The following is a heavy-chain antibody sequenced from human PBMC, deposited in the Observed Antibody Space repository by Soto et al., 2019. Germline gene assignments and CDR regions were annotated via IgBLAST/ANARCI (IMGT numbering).Heavy chain of an antibody. CDR3: ARSYCGGDCYPTYDAFDI. V-gene: IGHV4-59*01. Sequence: PSETLSLTCTVSGGSISSYYWSWIRQPPGKGLEWIGYIYYSGSTNYNPSLKSRVTISVDTSKNQFSLKLSSVTAADTAVYYCARSYCGGDCYPTYDAFDIWGQGTMVTVSS. CDR1: GGSISSYY. J-gene: IGHJ3*02. CDR2: IYYSGST. D-gene: IGHD2-21*02.